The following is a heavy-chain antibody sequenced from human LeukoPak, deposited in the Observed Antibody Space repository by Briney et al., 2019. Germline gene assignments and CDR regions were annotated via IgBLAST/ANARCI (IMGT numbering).Heavy chain of an antibody. D-gene: IGHD3-22*01. CDR3: ARAKQWGYYDSSGYYYYFDY. CDR2: IIPIFGTA. J-gene: IGHJ4*02. V-gene: IGHV1-69*13. CDR1: GYTFTGYY. Sequence: SVTVSCKASGYTFTGYYIHWVRQAPGQGLGWMGGIIPIFGTANYAQKFQGRVTITADESTSTAYMELSSLRSEDTAVYYCARAKQWGYYDSSGYYYYFDYWGQGTLVTVSS.